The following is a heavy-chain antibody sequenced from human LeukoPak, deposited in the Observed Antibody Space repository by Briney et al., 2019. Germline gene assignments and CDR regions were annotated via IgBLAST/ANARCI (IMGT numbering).Heavy chain of an antibody. V-gene: IGHV3-23*01. CDR1: GFTFNTHD. D-gene: IGHD1-1*01. CDR2: IGGSGDET. CDR3: ARLSGTSGTTSRVLHY. J-gene: IGHJ4*02. Sequence: GGALRLFCAASGFTFNTHDMLWVPQAPGEGLEWVSDIGGSGDETYFADTVRAQFTNSRDNSANTLSLQLSNLRAEDTAVYHCARLSGTSGTTSRVLHYWGQGTLVTVSS.